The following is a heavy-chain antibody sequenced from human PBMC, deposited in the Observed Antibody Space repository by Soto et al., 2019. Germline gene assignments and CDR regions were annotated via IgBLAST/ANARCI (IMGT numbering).Heavy chain of an antibody. J-gene: IGHJ4*02. D-gene: IGHD3-10*01. V-gene: IGHV1-18*01. CDR1: GYTFTSYG. CDR2: ISAYNGNT. Sequence: QVQLVQSGAEVKKPGASVKVSCKASGYTFTSYGISWGRQAPGQGLEWMGWISAYNGNTNYAQKLQGRVTLTTDTSTRTAYMELRRLRSYDTAVYDCARGSWFDDYWGQGALVTVAS. CDR3: ARGSWFDDY.